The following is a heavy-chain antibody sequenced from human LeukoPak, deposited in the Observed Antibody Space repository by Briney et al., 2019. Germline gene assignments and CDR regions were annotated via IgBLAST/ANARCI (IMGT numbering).Heavy chain of an antibody. Sequence: PSETLSLTCTVSDDSIKNYFWTWIRQSPGKGLEWIGYVFYSGSTSYNPSLRSRLTMSVDTSKSQFSLNLKSVTAADTAVYYCARRRLVRGNWFDPWGQGTLVTVSS. D-gene: IGHD3-10*01. CDR1: DDSIKNYF. V-gene: IGHV4-59*03. CDR2: VFYSGST. J-gene: IGHJ5*02. CDR3: ARRRLVRGNWFDP.